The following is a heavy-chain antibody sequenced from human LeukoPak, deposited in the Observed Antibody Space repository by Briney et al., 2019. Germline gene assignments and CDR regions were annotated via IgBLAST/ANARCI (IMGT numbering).Heavy chain of an antibody. CDR3: AKVRTIAATATFDY. CDR2: ISSGSSAI. Sequence: GGSLRLSCEASGFTFTTYSMTWVRQAPGKGLEWVSIISSGSSAIFSADALKGRFTISRDDAKNLLYLDMNSLRAEDTALYYCAKVRTIAATATFDYWGQGTLVTVSS. D-gene: IGHD6-13*01. V-gene: IGHV3-21*01. CDR1: GFTFTTYS. J-gene: IGHJ4*02.